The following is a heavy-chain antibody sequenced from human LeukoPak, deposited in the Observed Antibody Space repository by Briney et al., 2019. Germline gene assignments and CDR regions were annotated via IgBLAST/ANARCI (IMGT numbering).Heavy chain of an antibody. CDR3: ARGGRARYYYGMDV. Sequence: SSETLSLTCTVSGGSISSYYWSWLRQPPGKGLEWIGYIYYSGSTNYNPSLKSRVTISVDTSKNQFSLKLSSVTAADTAVYYCARGGRARYYYGMDVWGQGTTVTVSS. CDR1: GGSISSYY. D-gene: IGHD3-10*01. CDR2: IYYSGST. J-gene: IGHJ6*02. V-gene: IGHV4-59*01.